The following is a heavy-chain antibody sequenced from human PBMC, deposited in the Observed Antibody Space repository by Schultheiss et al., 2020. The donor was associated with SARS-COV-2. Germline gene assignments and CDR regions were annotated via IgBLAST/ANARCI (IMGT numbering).Heavy chain of an antibody. J-gene: IGHJ3*02. D-gene: IGHD5-12*01. V-gene: IGHV4-39*07. CDR2: IYHSGST. CDR3: ARVRVVATSADAFDI. Sequence: SETLSLTCSVSGGSIRNSGHNWGWIRQPPGKGLEWIGEIYHSGSTNYNPSLKSRVTISVDKSKNQFSLKLSSVTAADTAVYYCARVRVVATSADAFDIWGQGTMVTVSS. CDR1: GGSIRNSGHN.